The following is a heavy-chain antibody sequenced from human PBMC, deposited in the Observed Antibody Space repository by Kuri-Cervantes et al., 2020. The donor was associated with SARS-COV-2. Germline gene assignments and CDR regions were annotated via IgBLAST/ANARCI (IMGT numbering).Heavy chain of an antibody. CDR3: ARSVLLWSPARDGMDV. Sequence: ASVKVSCKVSGYTLTELSMHWVRQAPGKGLEWMGGFDPEDGETTYAQKFQGRVTMTEDTSTDTAYMELSSLRSEDTAVYYCARSVLLWSPARDGMDVWGQGTTVTVSS. D-gene: IGHD3-10*01. J-gene: IGHJ6*02. CDR2: FDPEDGET. CDR1: GYTLTELS. V-gene: IGHV1-24*01.